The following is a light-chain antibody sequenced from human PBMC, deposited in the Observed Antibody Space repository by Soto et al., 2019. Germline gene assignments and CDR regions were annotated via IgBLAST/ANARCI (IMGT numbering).Light chain of an antibody. CDR2: GAS. Sequence: VLTPNQGNLSLSPGEIATLSCRASQSVSNNYLAWYQQKPGQAPRLLIYGASTRATGIPARFSGSGSGTEFTLTISRLQSEDFAVYYCQQYNNWWTFGQGTKVDIK. J-gene: IGKJ1*01. CDR3: QQYNNWWT. CDR1: QSVSNN. V-gene: IGKV3-15*01.